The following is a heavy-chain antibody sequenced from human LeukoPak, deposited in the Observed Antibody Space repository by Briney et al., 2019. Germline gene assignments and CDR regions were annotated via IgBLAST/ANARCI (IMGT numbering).Heavy chain of an antibody. CDR1: GYTFTNYA. J-gene: IGHJ5*02. D-gene: IGHD3-22*01. CDR2: INAGNGNT. Sequence: ASVKVSCKASGYTFTNYAMHWVRQAPGQRLEWMGWINAGNGNTKYSQNFQGRFTITRDTSASTAYMELSSLRSEDTAVYYCARGDSSGYYPFDPWGQGTLVTVSS. CDR3: ARGDSSGYYPFDP. V-gene: IGHV1-3*01.